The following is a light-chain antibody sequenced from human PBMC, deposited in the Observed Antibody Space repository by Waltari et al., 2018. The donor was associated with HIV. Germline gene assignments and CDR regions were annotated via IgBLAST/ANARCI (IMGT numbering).Light chain of an antibody. CDR1: SGDVGGYNF. CDR3: SSYTSSGPRYVL. Sequence: SALTQPASVSGSPGQSITISCSGTSGDVGGYNFVSWYQKHPGKAPKLMIYNVSSRPSGVSIRFSGSRSANTASRTISGLQVEDEADYFCSSYTSSGPRYVLFGGGTRLTVL. J-gene: IGLJ2*01. V-gene: IGLV2-14*03. CDR2: NVS.